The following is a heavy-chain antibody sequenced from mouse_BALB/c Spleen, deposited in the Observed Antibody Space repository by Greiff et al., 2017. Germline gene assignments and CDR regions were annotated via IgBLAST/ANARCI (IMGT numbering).Heavy chain of an antibody. CDR2: IYPYNGGT. J-gene: IGHJ2*01. V-gene: IGHV1S29*02. D-gene: IGHD2-3*01. Sequence: VQLQQSGPELVKPGASVKISCKASGYTFTDYNMHWVKQSHGKSLEWIGYIYPYNGGTGYNQKFKSKATLTVDNSSSTAYMELRSLTSEDSAVYYCASRYDGYFDYWGQGTTLTVSS. CDR3: ASRYDGYFDY. CDR1: GYTFTDYN.